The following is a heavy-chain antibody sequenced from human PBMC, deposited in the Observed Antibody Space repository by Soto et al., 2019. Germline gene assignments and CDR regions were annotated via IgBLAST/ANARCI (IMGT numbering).Heavy chain of an antibody. V-gene: IGHV1-69*13. CDR1: GGTSSSYA. Sequence: GASVKVSCKASGGTSSSYAISWVRQAPGQGLEWMGGIIPIFGTANYAQKFQGRVTITADESTSTAYMELSSLRSEDTAVYYCARDRSIAALTSYYYGMDVWGQGTTVTVSS. CDR2: IIPIFGTA. CDR3: ARDRSIAALTSYYYGMDV. D-gene: IGHD6-6*01. J-gene: IGHJ6*02.